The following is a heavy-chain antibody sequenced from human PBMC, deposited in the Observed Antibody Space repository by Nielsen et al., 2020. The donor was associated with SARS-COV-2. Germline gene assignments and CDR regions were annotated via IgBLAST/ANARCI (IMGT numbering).Heavy chain of an antibody. D-gene: IGHD5-12*01. CDR3: ARERGIGSGYDLGY. CDR1: GYTFTSYT. V-gene: IGHV1-3*01. J-gene: IGHJ4*02. Sequence: ASVQVSCKASGYTFTSYTMHWVRQAPGQRLEWMGWINAGNGNTKYSQKFQGRVTITRDTSASTAYMELSSLRSEDTAVYYCARERGIGSGYDLGYWGQGTLVTVSS. CDR2: INAGNGNT.